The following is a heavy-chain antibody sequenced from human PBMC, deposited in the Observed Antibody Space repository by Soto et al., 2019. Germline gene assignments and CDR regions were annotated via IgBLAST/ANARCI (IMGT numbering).Heavy chain of an antibody. J-gene: IGHJ6*02. Sequence: QVQLVQSGAEVKKPGSSVKVSCKASGGTFSSYAISWVRQAPGQGLEWMGGIIPIFGTANYAQKFQGRVTITADESTSTAYMELSSLRSEDTAVYYCARESHAIFGVVIRRDYYYYGMDVWGQGTTVTVSS. CDR1: GGTFSSYA. V-gene: IGHV1-69*01. D-gene: IGHD3-3*01. CDR3: ARESHAIFGVVIRRDYYYYGMDV. CDR2: IIPIFGTA.